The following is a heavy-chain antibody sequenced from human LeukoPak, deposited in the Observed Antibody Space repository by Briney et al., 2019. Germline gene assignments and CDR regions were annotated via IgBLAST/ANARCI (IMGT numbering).Heavy chain of an antibody. D-gene: IGHD3-10*01. CDR2: ISSSDSTL. CDR1: GFPFSSYS. CDR3: ATRWFGEAHDP. J-gene: IGHJ5*02. V-gene: IGHV3-48*01. Sequence: PGGSLRLSCAASGFPFSSYSMNWVRQAPGKGLEWVSYISSSDSTLYYADSVKGRFTVSRDNAKNSLYLQMNSLRAEDTALYYCATRWFGEAHDPWGQGTLATVSS.